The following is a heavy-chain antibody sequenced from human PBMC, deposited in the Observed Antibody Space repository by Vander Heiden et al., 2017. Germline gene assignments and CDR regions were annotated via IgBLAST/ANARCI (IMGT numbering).Heavy chain of an antibody. Sequence: QVQLQESGPGLVKPSETLSLTCTVSGGSISSYYWSWIRQPPGKGLEWIVYIYYSGSTNYNPSLKSRVTISVDTSKNQFSLKLSSVTAADTAVYYCASSEYYYGSGGPFYWGQGTLVTVSS. CDR1: GGSISSYY. CDR3: ASSEYYYGSGGPFY. J-gene: IGHJ4*02. V-gene: IGHV4-59*01. CDR2: IYYSGST. D-gene: IGHD3-10*01.